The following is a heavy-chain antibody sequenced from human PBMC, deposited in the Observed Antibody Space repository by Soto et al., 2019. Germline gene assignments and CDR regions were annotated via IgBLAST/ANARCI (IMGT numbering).Heavy chain of an antibody. CDR1: GGTFSSYA. V-gene: IGHV1-69*01. CDR3: AREVGVGATYFYYYGMYV. CDR2: IIPIFGTA. Sequence: QVQLVQSGAEGKKPGSSVKVSCKASGGTFSSYAISWVRQAPGQGLEWMGGIIPIFGTANYAQKFQGRVTITADESTSTAYMELSSLRSEDTAVYYCAREVGVGATYFYYYGMYVWGQGTTVTVSS. D-gene: IGHD1-26*01. J-gene: IGHJ6*02.